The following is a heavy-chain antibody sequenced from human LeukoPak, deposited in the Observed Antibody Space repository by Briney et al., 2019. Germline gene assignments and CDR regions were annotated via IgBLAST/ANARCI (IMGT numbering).Heavy chain of an antibody. V-gene: IGHV3-7*01. J-gene: IGHJ4*02. CDR1: GFTFSSHW. CDR3: ASLNYGQVWGSPHYYFDY. Sequence: RTGGSLRLSCAASGFTFSSHWMAWVRQAPGKGLEWVANIKQDGSDKYYLDSMKGRLTISRDNAKNSLYLQVNSLRVEDTAVYYCASLNYGQVWGSPHYYFDYWGQGILVTVSS. CDR2: IKQDGSDK. D-gene: IGHD3-16*01.